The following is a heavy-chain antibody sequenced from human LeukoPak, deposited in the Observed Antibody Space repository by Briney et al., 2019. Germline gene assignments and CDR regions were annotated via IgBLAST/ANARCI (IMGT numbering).Heavy chain of an antibody. J-gene: IGHJ4*02. Sequence: PGGSLRLSCAASGFTVSSNYMSWVRQAPGKGLEWVSTISGSGGSTYYADSVKGRFTISRDNSKNTLYLQMNSLRAEDTAVYYCAKGYGSGSSRYYFDYWGQGTLVTVSS. D-gene: IGHD3-10*01. V-gene: IGHV3-23*01. CDR1: GFTVSSNY. CDR2: ISGSGGST. CDR3: AKGYGSGSSRYYFDY.